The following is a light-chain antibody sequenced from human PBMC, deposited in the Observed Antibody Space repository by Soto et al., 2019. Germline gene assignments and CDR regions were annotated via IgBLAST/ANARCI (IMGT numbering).Light chain of an antibody. CDR1: QSVFTN. J-gene: IGKJ4*01. CDR3: QQYNTWPLT. V-gene: IGKV3-15*01. Sequence: EIVMTQSPATLSVSPGERATLSCRASQSVFTNFAWYQHKPGQAPRLLIYGVSTRATGVPVRFSGSGSGTEFTLTISSLQSEDLAVYYCQQYNTWPLTFGGGTKVEIK. CDR2: GVS.